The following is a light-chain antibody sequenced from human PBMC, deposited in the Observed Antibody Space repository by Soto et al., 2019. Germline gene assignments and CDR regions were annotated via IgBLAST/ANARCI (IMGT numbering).Light chain of an antibody. CDR1: SSNIGNNY. Sequence: QSVLTQPPSVSAAPGQKVTISCSGSSSNIGNNYVSWYQQLPGTVPKLLIYDNNKRPSGIPDRFSGSKSGTSATLGITGLQTGAEADYYCAAWDTSLSVYVVFGGGTKLTVL. CDR2: DNN. J-gene: IGLJ2*01. V-gene: IGLV1-51*01. CDR3: AAWDTSLSVYVV.